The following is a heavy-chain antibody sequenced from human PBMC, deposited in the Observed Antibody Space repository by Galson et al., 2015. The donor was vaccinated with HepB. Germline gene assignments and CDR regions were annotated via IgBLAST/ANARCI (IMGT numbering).Heavy chain of an antibody. D-gene: IGHD3-3*01. Sequence: SLRLSCAASGFTFSSYAMHWVRQAPGKGLEWVAVISYDGSNKYYADSVKGRFTISRDNSKNTLYLQMNSLRAEDTAVYYCASGGASYDFWSGYYTATDYWGQGTLVTVSS. V-gene: IGHV3-30-3*01. J-gene: IGHJ4*02. CDR1: GFTFSSYA. CDR3: ASGGASYDFWSGYYTATDY. CDR2: ISYDGSNK.